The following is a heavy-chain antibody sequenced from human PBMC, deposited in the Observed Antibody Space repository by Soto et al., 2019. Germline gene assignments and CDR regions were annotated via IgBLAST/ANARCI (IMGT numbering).Heavy chain of an antibody. CDR2: ISGSGGST. CDR3: AKALNRFLEWLDFYYYYGMDV. CDR1: GFTFSSYA. V-gene: IGHV3-23*01. J-gene: IGHJ6*02. Sequence: SLRLSCAASGFTFSSYAMSWVRQAPGKGLEWVSAISGSGGSTYYADSVKGRFTISRDNSKNTLYLQMNSLRAEDTAVYYCAKALNRFLEWLDFYYYYGMDVWGQGTTVTVSS. D-gene: IGHD3-3*01.